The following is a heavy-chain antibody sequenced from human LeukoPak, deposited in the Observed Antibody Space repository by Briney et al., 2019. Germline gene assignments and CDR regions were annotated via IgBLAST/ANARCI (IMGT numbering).Heavy chain of an antibody. Sequence: ASVKVSCKASGYTFTGYYMHWVRQAPGQGLEWMGWINPNSGGTNYAQKFQGRVTMTRDTSISTAYMELSRLGSDDTAVYYCARGSGYDYGYYYYYMDVWGKGTTVTVSS. J-gene: IGHJ6*03. CDR3: ARGSGYDYGYYYYYMDV. CDR1: GYTFTGYY. CDR2: INPNSGGT. D-gene: IGHD5-12*01. V-gene: IGHV1-2*02.